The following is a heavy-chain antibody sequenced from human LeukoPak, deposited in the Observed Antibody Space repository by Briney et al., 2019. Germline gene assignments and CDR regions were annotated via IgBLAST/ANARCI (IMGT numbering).Heavy chain of an antibody. J-gene: IGHJ4*02. D-gene: IGHD3/OR15-3a*01. CDR3: AIDYMTGTGNAGGY. V-gene: IGHV4-34*01. CDR1: GGSFSAYY. CDR2: INHSGTT. Sequence: SETLSLTCAVYGGSFSAYYWSWIRQSPGKGLEWIGEINHSGTTVYNPSLKSRATLSVDTSKKQFSLKLNSVTAADTAVYYCAIDYMTGTGNAGGYWGQGTLVTVSS.